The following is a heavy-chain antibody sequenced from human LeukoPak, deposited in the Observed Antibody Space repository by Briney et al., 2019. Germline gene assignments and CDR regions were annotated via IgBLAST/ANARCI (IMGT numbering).Heavy chain of an antibody. CDR3: ARDDYGDYVGYYYYGMDV. V-gene: IGHV4-61*08. D-gene: IGHD4-17*01. CDR1: GGSISSGGYY. Sequence: PSQTLSLTCTVSGGSISSGGYYWSWIRQHPGKGLEWIGYIYYSGSTNYNPSLKSRVTISVDTSKNQFSLKLSSVTAADTAVYYCARDDYGDYVGYYYYGMDVWGQGTTVTVSS. CDR2: IYYSGST. J-gene: IGHJ6*02.